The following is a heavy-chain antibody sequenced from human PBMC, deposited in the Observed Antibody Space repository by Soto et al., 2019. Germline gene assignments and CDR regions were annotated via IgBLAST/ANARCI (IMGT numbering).Heavy chain of an antibody. CDR2: IIPIFGTA. CDR3: AREMSTYYYDSSGYHDDAFDI. D-gene: IGHD3-22*01. CDR1: GGTFSSYA. Sequence: SVKVSCKASGGTFSSYAISWVRQAPGQGLEWMGGIIPIFGTANYAQKFQGRVTITADKSTSTAYMELSSLRSEDTAVYYCAREMSTYYYDSSGYHDDAFDIWGQGTMVTVSS. V-gene: IGHV1-69*06. J-gene: IGHJ3*02.